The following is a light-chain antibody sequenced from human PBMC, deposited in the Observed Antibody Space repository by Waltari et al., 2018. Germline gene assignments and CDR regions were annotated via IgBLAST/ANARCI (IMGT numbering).Light chain of an antibody. CDR3: TSYAGINNLV. CDR2: EVN. Sequence: QSALTQPPSASGSPGQSVTISCTGTRNDVAGYNYVPWYQQYPGKVPKLLIYEVNKRPSGVPDRFSGSKSGNTASLTVSGLQAEDEATYYCTSYAGINNLVFGTGTKVTVL. V-gene: IGLV2-8*01. CDR1: RNDVAGYNY. J-gene: IGLJ1*01.